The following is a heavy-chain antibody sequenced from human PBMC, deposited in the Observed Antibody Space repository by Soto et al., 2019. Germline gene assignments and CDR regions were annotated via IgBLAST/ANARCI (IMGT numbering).Heavy chain of an antibody. D-gene: IGHD1-26*01. Sequence: QVQLVQSGAEVKKPGSSVKVSCKASGGTFSSYAISWVRQAPGQGLEWMGGIIPIFGTANYAQKFQGRVTITADESTSTADMELSSLISEDTAVYYCAIGGWEVPTKFPYFDYCGHGTLVTVSS. CDR2: IIPIFGTA. V-gene: IGHV1-69*01. J-gene: IGHJ4*01. CDR3: AIGGWEVPTKFPYFDY. CDR1: GGTFSSYA.